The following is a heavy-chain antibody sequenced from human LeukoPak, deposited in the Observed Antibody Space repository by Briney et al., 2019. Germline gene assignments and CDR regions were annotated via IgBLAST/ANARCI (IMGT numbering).Heavy chain of an antibody. CDR1: GFTFSSYS. J-gene: IGHJ3*02. D-gene: IGHD3-3*01. CDR2: ISSSSSYI. Sequence: GGSLRLSCAASGFTFSSYSMNWVRQAPGKWREWVSSISSSSSYIYYADSVKGRFTISRDNAKNSLYLQMNSLRAEDTAVYYCARERLYDFWSGYYVPDAFDIWGQGTMVTVSS. V-gene: IGHV3-21*01. CDR3: ARERLYDFWSGYYVPDAFDI.